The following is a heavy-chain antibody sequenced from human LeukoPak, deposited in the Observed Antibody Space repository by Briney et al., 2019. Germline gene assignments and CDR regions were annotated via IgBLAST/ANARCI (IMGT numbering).Heavy chain of an antibody. CDR2: IWYGGSNK. V-gene: IGHV3-30*02. CDR1: GFTFSSYG. CDR3: AKDHPEGYFDY. Sequence: GGSLRLSCAASGFTFSSYGMHWVRQAPGKGLEWVAVIWYGGSNKYYSDSVKGRFTISRDNSKNTLYLQMNSLRAEDTAVYYCAKDHPEGYFDYWGQGTLVTVSS. J-gene: IGHJ4*02.